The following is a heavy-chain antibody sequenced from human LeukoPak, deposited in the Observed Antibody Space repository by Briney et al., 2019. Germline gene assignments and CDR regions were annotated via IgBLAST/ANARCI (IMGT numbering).Heavy chain of an antibody. CDR3: ARDGPDYDILTGYTYGWRFDY. CDR1: GYTFTSYY. Sequence: GASVNVSCKASGYTFTSYYMHWVRQAPGQGLEWLGIINPSGGSTSYAQTFQGRVTMTRDKPTSTVYMELSSLRSEDTAVYYCARDGPDYDILTGYTYGWRFDYWGQGTLVTVSS. V-gene: IGHV1-46*01. CDR2: INPSGGST. D-gene: IGHD3-9*01. J-gene: IGHJ4*02.